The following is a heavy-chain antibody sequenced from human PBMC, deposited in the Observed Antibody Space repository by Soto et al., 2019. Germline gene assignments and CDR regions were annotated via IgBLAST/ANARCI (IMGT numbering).Heavy chain of an antibody. D-gene: IGHD6-13*01. CDR3: ARDPHKYSSSWYGDWFDP. V-gene: IGHV1-18*01. CDR2: ISAYNGNT. CDR1: GYTFTSYG. Sequence: ASVKVSCKASGYTFTSYGISWVRQAPGQGLEWMGWISAYNGNTNYAQKLQGRVTMTTDTSTSTAYMELRSLRSDDTAVYYCARDPHKYSSSWYGDWFDPWGQGTLVTVSS. J-gene: IGHJ5*02.